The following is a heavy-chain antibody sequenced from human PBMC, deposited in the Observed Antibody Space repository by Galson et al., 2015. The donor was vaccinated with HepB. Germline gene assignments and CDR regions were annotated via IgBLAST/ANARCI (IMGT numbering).Heavy chain of an antibody. J-gene: IGHJ5*02. CDR3: ARGVMAGIAALSWFDP. V-gene: IGHV1-2*06. CDR1: GYTFTRFG. D-gene: IGHD6-6*01. Sequence: SVKVSCKASGYTFTRFGISWVRQAPGQGLEWMGRINPNSGGTNYAQKFQGRVTMTRDTSISTAYMELSRLRSDDTAVYYCARGVMAGIAALSWFDPWGQGTLVTVSS. CDR2: INPNSGGT.